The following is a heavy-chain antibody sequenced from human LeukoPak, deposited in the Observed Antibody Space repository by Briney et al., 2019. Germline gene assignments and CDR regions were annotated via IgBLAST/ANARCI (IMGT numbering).Heavy chain of an antibody. V-gene: IGHV3-53*01. CDR3: TKVGCSSTSCQIFYYYMDV. CDR1: GFTVSSNY. J-gene: IGHJ6*03. D-gene: IGHD2-2*01. Sequence: GGSLRLSCAASGFTVSSNYMSWVRQAPGKGLEWVSVIYSGGSTYSADSVKGRFTISRDKSKNTLYLEMNSLRAEDTAVYYCTKVGCSSTSCQIFYYYMDVWGKGTTVTV. CDR2: IYSGGST.